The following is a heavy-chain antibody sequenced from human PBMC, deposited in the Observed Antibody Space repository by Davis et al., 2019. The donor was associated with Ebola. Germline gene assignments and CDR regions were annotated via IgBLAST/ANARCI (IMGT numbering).Heavy chain of an antibody. J-gene: IGHJ6*02. V-gene: IGHV3-43D*03. CDR2: ITWNGGST. D-gene: IGHD3-16*01. CDR3: VKNLGGAYDGSEMYGSMDV. CDR1: GFTFDDNA. Sequence: PGGSLRLSCAASGFTFDDNAMYWVRQAPGKGLEWVSLITWNGGSTYYADSVKGRFTISRDNSTNSLYLQMNSLRPEDTDLYYYVKNLGGAYDGSEMYGSMDVWGQGTTVTVSS.